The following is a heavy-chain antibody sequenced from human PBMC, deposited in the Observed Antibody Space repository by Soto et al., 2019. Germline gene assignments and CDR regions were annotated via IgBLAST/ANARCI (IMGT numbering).Heavy chain of an antibody. V-gene: IGHV4-59*01. CDR2: VYSSGST. CDR1: SDSISSYY. D-gene: IGHD6-13*01. J-gene: IGHJ4*02. CDR3: ARGSASSWYYSDH. Sequence: SETLSLTCTVSSDSISSYYWSWIRQSPGKGLEWIGYVYSSGSTNYNPSLKSRVTISLDTSKSQFSLTLTSVTAADTAVYYCARGSASSWYYSDHWGQGTLVTVS.